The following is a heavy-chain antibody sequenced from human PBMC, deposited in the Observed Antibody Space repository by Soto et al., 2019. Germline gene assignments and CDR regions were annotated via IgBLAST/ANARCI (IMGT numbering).Heavy chain of an antibody. CDR3: ARAPTYYYGSGSYKPNWFDP. V-gene: IGHV3-48*01. CDR1: GFTFSSYS. D-gene: IGHD3-10*01. J-gene: IGHJ5*02. Sequence: GGSLRLSCAASGFTFSSYSMNWVRQAPGKGLEWVSYISSSSSTIYYADSVKGRFTISRDNAKNSLYLQMNSLRAEDTAVYYCARAPTYYYGSGSYKPNWFDPWGQGTLVTVSS. CDR2: ISSSSSTI.